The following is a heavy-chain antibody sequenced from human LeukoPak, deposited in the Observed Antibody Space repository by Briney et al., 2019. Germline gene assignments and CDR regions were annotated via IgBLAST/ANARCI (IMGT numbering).Heavy chain of an antibody. D-gene: IGHD4-11*01. CDR3: AREGGATVTWGLYYYYGMDV. CDR2: ISSPGDIT. CDR1: EFTFSSYA. Sequence: GGSLRLSCAASEFTFSSYAMSWVRQAPGKGLEWVSSISSPGDITYYADSVKGRFTISRDNSKNTLYLQMNSLRAEDTAVYYCAREGGATVTWGLYYYYGMDVWGQGTTVTVSS. V-gene: IGHV3-23*01. J-gene: IGHJ6*02.